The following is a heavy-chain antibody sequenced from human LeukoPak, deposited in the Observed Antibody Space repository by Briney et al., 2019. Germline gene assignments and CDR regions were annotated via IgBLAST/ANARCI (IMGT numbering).Heavy chain of an antibody. D-gene: IGHD3-10*01. CDR3: ARGGYYGSGILVYYYYMDV. J-gene: IGHJ6*03. CDR1: GGTFSSYV. CDR2: IIPIFGTA. V-gene: IGHV1-69*01. Sequence: VASVKVSCKASGGTFSSYVISWVRQAPGQGLEWMGGIIPIFGTANYAQKFQGRVTITADESTSTAYMELSSLRSEDTAVYYCARGGYYGSGILVYYYYMDVWGKGTTVTISS.